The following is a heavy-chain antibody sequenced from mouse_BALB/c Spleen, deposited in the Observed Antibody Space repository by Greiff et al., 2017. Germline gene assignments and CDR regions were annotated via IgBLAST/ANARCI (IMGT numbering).Heavy chain of an antibody. Sequence: EVQVVESGGGLVKPGGSLKLSCAASGFTFSSYTMSWVRQTPEKRLEWVATISSGGSYTYYPDSVKGRFTISRDNAKNTLYLQMSSLKSEDTAMYYCTRDYDYDVMDYWGQGTSVTVSS. CDR2: ISSGGSYT. CDR1: GFTFSSYT. J-gene: IGHJ4*01. V-gene: IGHV5-6-4*01. CDR3: TRDYDYDVMDY.